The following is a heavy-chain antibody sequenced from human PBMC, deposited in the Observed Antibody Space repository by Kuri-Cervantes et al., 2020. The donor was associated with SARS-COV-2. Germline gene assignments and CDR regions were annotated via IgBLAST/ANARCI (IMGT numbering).Heavy chain of an antibody. CDR1: GGSISSYY. CDR3: ARANYDFWSGSREGWFDP. CDR2: IYYSGST. V-gene: IGHV4-59*12. J-gene: IGHJ5*02. Sequence: SETLSLTCTVSGGSISSYYWSWIRQPPGKGLEWIGYIYYSGSTNYNPSLKSRVTISVDTSKNQFSLKLSSVTAADTAVYYCARANYDFWSGSREGWFDPRGQGTLVTVSS. D-gene: IGHD3-3*01.